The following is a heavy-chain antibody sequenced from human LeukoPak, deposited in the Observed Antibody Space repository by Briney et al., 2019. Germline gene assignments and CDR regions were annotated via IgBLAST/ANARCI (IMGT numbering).Heavy chain of an antibody. J-gene: IGHJ4*02. CDR3: ARRRSSYDVYGY. CDR1: GGSISSSSHY. CDR2: IYYSGST. D-gene: IGHD5-12*01. V-gene: IGHV4-39*01. Sequence: SETLSLTCTVSGGSISSSSHYWGWIRQPPGKGLEWIGSIYYSGSTYYNPSLKSRVTISVDTSKNQFSLKLSSVTAADTAVFYCARRRSSYDVYGYWGQGTLVTVSS.